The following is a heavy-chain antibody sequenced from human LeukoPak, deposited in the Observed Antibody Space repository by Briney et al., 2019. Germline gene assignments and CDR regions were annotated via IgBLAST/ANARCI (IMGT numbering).Heavy chain of an antibody. V-gene: IGHV3-30*18. J-gene: IGHJ4*02. CDR2: TSSDLNVK. D-gene: IGHD3-22*01. CDR1: GFTFRNYV. CDR3: AKEGHRYYYDTSGYYFDY. Sequence: PGGSVRLSCAASGFTFRNYVIHWVRQAPGKGLEWVAVTSSDLNVKLYADSVKGRFTISRDNSKNTLYLQMNSLRAEDTAVYHCAKEGHRYYYDTSGYYFDYWGQGTLVTVSS.